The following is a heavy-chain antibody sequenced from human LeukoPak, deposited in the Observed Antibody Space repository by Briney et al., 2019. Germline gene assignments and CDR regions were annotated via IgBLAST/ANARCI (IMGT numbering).Heavy chain of an antibody. Sequence: GGSLRLSCAASGFTFASYAMIWVRQAPGKGLEWVSGISGSGGTTNSADSVKGRFTISRDNSKNTVYLQMSSLRAEDTAIYYCAKSSAMVPAALVNYWGQGTLVTVSS. J-gene: IGHJ4*02. CDR2: ISGSGGTT. CDR3: AKSSAMVPAALVNY. CDR1: GFTFASYA. D-gene: IGHD2-15*01. V-gene: IGHV3-23*01.